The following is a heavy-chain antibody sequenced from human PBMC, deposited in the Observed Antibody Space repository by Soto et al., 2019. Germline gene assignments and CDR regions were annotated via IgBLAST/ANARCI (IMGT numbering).Heavy chain of an antibody. Sequence: GGSLRLSCAASGFTFSSYGMHWVRQAPGKGLEWVAVIWYDGSNKYYADSVKGRFTISRDNYKNTLYLQMNSLRAEDTAVYYCARVGKWIQLAFVYWGQGTLVSVSS. CDR2: IWYDGSNK. D-gene: IGHD5-18*01. CDR3: ARVGKWIQLAFVY. J-gene: IGHJ4*02. V-gene: IGHV3-33*01. CDR1: GFTFSSYG.